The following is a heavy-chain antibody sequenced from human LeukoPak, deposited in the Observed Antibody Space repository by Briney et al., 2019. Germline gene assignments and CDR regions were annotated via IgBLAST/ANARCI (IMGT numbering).Heavy chain of an antibody. Sequence: GGSLRLSCAASGFTFSSYSMNWVRQAPGKGLEWVSYISSSSSTIYYADSVKGRFTISRDNAKNSLYLQMNNLRAEDSAIYYCARGARWAYYFDYWGQGSLVTVSS. CDR1: GFTFSSYS. V-gene: IGHV3-48*01. CDR2: ISSSSSTI. J-gene: IGHJ4*02. CDR3: ARGARWAYYFDY. D-gene: IGHD4-23*01.